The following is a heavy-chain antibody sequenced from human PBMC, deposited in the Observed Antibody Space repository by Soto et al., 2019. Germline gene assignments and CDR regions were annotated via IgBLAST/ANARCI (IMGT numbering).Heavy chain of an antibody. D-gene: IGHD2-2*01. CDR2: INAGNGNT. CDR1: GYTFTNYA. J-gene: IGHJ3*02. CDR3: ARAGFCSTTSCSDAFDI. Sequence: QVQLVQSGAEVKKPGASEKVSCKASGYTFTNYAMHWVRQAPGQRPEWMGWINAGNGNTKFSQRFQGRVTITRDTSANIAYMELSSLTSEDTAVYYCARAGFCSTTSCSDAFDIWGQGTMVTVSS. V-gene: IGHV1-3*01.